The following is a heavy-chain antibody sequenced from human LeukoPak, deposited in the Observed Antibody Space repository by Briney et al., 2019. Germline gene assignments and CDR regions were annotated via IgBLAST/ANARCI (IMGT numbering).Heavy chain of an antibody. Sequence: SETLSLTCTVSGGSISSSSYYWGWIRQPPGKGLEWIGSIYYRGTTYYNPPLKSRVTISVDTSKNQFSLKLNSVTAADTAVYYCARDAVAGRGEFDYWGQGTLVTVSS. CDR2: IYYRGTT. CDR3: ARDAVAGRGEFDY. J-gene: IGHJ4*02. D-gene: IGHD6-19*01. V-gene: IGHV4-39*07. CDR1: GGSISSSSYY.